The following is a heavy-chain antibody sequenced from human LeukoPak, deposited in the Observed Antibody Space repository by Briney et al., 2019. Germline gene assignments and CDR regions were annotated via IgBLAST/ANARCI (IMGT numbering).Heavy chain of an antibody. Sequence: SETLSLTCTVAAGSISNHYWSWMRQSPGKGLEWIAYIFYTGSYNYNPSLKTRVYISVDTSKNQFSLNLTSVTAADTAVYYCARGRSSLDLWGQGTLVTVSS. V-gene: IGHV4-59*11. CDR2: IFYTGSY. CDR1: AGSISNHY. CDR3: ARGRSSLDL. D-gene: IGHD6-19*01. J-gene: IGHJ5*02.